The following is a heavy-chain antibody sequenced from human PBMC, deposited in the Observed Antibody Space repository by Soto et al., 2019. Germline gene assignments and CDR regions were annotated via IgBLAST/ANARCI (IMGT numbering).Heavy chain of an antibody. CDR3: TKERRVNHGY. J-gene: IGHJ1*01. D-gene: IGHD3-3*01. CDR1: GFTVTNAC. V-gene: IGHV3-15*01. CDR2: IKSKTEGGTA. Sequence: EVQLVDSGGGLVKPGGSLRLSCVASGFTVTNACMSWVRQAPGKGLEWVDRIKSKTEGGTADYAAPVKGRFTISRDDSKNTLSMHMNSMTAEDTVVYYCTKERRVNHGYWCLGTLVTVSS.